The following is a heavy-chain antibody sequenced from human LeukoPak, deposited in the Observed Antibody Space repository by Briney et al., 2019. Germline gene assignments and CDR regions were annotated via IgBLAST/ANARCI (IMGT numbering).Heavy chain of an antibody. J-gene: IGHJ4*02. Sequence: GGSLRLSCAASGFTSSSYDMHWVRQAPGKGLEWVAFIRYDGNNKYHADSVKGRFTISRDNSKNTLNLQMNSLRAEDTAVYYCAKDRWGAVASFDNWGQGTLVTVSS. CDR3: AKDRWGAVASFDN. V-gene: IGHV3-30*02. CDR2: IRYDGNNK. CDR1: GFTSSSYD. D-gene: IGHD6-19*01.